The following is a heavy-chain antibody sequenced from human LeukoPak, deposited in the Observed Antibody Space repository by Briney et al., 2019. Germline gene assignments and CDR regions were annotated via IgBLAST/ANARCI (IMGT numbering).Heavy chain of an antibody. Sequence: GGSLRLSCAASGFTFSSYEMNWVRQAPGKGLEWVSYISSSGSTIYYADSVKGRFTISRDNAKNSLYLQMNSLRAEDTAVYYCARGGKLWFGDYWGQGTLVTVSS. CDR2: ISSSGSTI. V-gene: IGHV3-48*03. J-gene: IGHJ4*02. CDR1: GFTFSSYE. D-gene: IGHD3-10*01. CDR3: ARGGKLWFGDY.